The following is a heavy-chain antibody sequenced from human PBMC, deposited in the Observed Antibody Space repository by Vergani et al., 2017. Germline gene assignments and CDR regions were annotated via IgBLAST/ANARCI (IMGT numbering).Heavy chain of an antibody. Sequence: QVQPQESGPGLVKPSETLSLTCTVSGGSISSYYWSWIRQPPGKGLEWIGYIYYSGSTNYNPSLKSRVTISVDTSKNQFSLKRSSVTAADTAVYYCAREGPATPFDYWGQGTLVTVSS. V-gene: IGHV4-59*01. J-gene: IGHJ4*02. CDR1: GGSISSYY. CDR3: AREGPATPFDY. CDR2: IYYSGST. D-gene: IGHD2-2*01.